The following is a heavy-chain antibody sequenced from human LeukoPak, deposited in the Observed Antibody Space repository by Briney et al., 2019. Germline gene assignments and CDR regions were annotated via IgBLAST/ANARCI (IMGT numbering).Heavy chain of an antibody. CDR2: ITGGGGST. CDR1: GFSFSSYA. J-gene: IGHJ4*02. D-gene: IGHD5-12*01. CDR3: AKARIAATIYPKEDNFDY. Sequence: GGSLRLSCAASGFSFSSYAMSWVRQAPGKGLEWVSTITGGGGSTYYADSVKGRFTISRDNSKDTFYLQMNSLRVEDTAVYYCAKARIAATIYPKEDNFDYWGQGTLVTVSS. V-gene: IGHV3-23*01.